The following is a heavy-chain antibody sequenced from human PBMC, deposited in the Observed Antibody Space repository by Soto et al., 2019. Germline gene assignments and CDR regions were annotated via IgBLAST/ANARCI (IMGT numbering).Heavy chain of an antibody. CDR3: ARGPPHYGDFDY. CDR2: IIPIFGTA. Sequence: SVKGSCKASGGTFSSYAISWVRQAPGQGLEWMGGIIPIFGTANYAQKFQGRVTITADESTSTAYMELSSLRSEDTAVYYCARGPPHYGDFDYWGQGTLVTVSS. J-gene: IGHJ4*02. CDR1: GGTFSSYA. V-gene: IGHV1-69*01. D-gene: IGHD4-17*01.